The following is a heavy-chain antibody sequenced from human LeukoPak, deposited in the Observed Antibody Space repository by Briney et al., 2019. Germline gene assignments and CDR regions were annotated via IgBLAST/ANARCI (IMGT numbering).Heavy chain of an antibody. CDR2: MYYSGST. D-gene: IGHD3-22*01. Sequence: SETLSLTCTVSGGSISSGDYYWSWIRQPPGKGLEWIAYMYYSGSTYYNPSLKSRVTMSADTSKNQLSRKLSSVTTADTAVYYCARGYDRESTFYIWGQGTMVSVSS. V-gene: IGHV4-30-4*01. J-gene: IGHJ3*02. CDR3: ARGYDRESTFYI. CDR1: GGSISSGDYY.